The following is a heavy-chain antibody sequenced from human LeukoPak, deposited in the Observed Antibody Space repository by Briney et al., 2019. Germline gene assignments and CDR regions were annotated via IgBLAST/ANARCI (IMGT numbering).Heavy chain of an antibody. V-gene: IGHV4-59*01. D-gene: IGHD7-27*01. CDR1: GFTFSSYA. CDR3: ARDDGRTGIDP. Sequence: GSLRLSCAASGFTFSSYAMSWVRQAPGKGLEWIGYIYYSGSTNYNPSLKSRVTISVDTSKNQFSLKLSSVTAADTAVYYCARDDGRTGIDPWGQGTLVTVSS. J-gene: IGHJ5*02. CDR2: IYYSGST.